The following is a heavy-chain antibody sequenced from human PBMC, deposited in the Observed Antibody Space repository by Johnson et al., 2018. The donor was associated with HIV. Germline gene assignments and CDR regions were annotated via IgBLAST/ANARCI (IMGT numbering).Heavy chain of an antibody. CDR3: AKVGSYYPSTGGNAFDI. V-gene: IGHV3-23*04. J-gene: IGHJ3*02. CDR1: GFTSSSYA. D-gene: IGHD3-10*01. CDR2: SSGSGGST. Sequence: VQLVESGGGLVQPGGSLRLSCAASGFTSSSYAMSWVRQAPGKGLEWVSASSGSGGSTYYADSVKGRFTISRDNSKNTLYLQMNSLRAEDTAVYYCAKVGSYYPSTGGNAFDIWGQGTMVTVSS.